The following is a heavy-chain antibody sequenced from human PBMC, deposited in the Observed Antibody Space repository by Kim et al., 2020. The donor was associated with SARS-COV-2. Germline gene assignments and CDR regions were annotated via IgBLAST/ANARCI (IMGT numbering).Heavy chain of an antibody. CDR3: ARGDNIAAAGTQDY. Sequence: GGSLRLSCAASGFTFSSYSMNWVRQAPGKGLEWVSSISSSSSYIYYADSVKGRFTISRDNAKNSLYLQMNSLRAEDTAVYYCARGDNIAAAGTQDYWGQGTLVTVSS. D-gene: IGHD6-13*01. V-gene: IGHV3-21*04. CDR2: ISSSSSYI. J-gene: IGHJ4*02. CDR1: GFTFSSYS.